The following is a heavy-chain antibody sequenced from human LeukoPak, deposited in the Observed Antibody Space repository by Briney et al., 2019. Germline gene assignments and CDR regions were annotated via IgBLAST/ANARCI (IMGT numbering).Heavy chain of an antibody. CDR2: FYYSGST. J-gene: IGHJ3*02. CDR1: GGSISSGDYY. Sequence: SQTLSLTCTVSGGSISSGDYYWSWIRQPPGKGLEWIGYFYYSGSTYYNPSLKSRVTISVDTSKNQFSLKLSSVTAADTAVYYCARVKYYYDSSGTPDAFDIWGQGTMVTVSS. V-gene: IGHV4-30-4*01. CDR3: ARVKYYYDSSGTPDAFDI. D-gene: IGHD3-22*01.